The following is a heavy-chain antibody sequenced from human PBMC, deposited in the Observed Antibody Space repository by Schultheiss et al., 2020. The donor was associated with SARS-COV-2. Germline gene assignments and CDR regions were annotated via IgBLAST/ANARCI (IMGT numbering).Heavy chain of an antibody. D-gene: IGHD4-17*01. J-gene: IGHJ4*02. CDR1: GGSISRSGYY. CDR3: ARAAVTPYFFDY. V-gene: IGHV4-39*07. Sequence: SETLSLTCTVSGGSISRSGYYWGWIRQPPGKGLEWIGSMFYTDNTYYNPPLKSRVTMSVDTSKNQFSLKLSSVTAADTAVYYCARAAVTPYFFDYWGQGTLVTVSS. CDR2: MFYTDNT.